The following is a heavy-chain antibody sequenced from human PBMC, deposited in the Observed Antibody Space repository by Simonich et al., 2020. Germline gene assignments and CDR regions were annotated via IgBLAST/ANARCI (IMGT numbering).Heavy chain of an antibody. J-gene: IGHJ4*02. CDR3: ARGGLYFDY. V-gene: IGHV4-59*01. Sequence: QVQLQESGPGLVKPSETLSLTCTVSGGSTSSYYWSWIRQHPGKGLEWIGYIYYSRSTNYNPSLKGRVTISVDTAKNQFSRKLSSVTAADTAVYYCARGGLYFDYWGQGTLVTVSS. CDR2: IYYSRST. CDR1: GGSTSSYY. D-gene: IGHD2-15*01.